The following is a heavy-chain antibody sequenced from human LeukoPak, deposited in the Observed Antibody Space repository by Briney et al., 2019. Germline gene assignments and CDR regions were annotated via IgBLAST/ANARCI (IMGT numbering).Heavy chain of an antibody. CDR3: AGGYSYGYRWGSYYFDY. CDR1: GYTFTSYD. V-gene: IGHV1-8*03. CDR2: MNPNSGNT. D-gene: IGHD5-18*01. J-gene: IGHJ4*02. Sequence: ASVKVSCKASGYTFTSYDINWVRQATGQGLGWVWWMNPNSGNTGYAQKFQGRVTITRNTSISTAYMELSSLRSEDTAVYYCAGGYSYGYRWGSYYFDYWGQGTLVTVSS.